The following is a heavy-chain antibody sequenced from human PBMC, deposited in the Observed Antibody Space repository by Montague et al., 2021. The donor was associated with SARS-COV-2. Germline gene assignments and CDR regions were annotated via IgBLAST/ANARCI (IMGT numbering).Heavy chain of an antibody. Sequence: SETLSLTCTVSGGSTSSYYWSWIRQPPGKGLEWIGYIYYSGSTDXXPSLKSRVTISVDTSKNQFSLKLSSVTAADTAVYYCARRGQGTMVRGVIISAFDIWGQGTMVTVSS. CDR2: IYYSGST. D-gene: IGHD3-10*01. CDR3: ARRGQGTMVRGVIISAFDI. J-gene: IGHJ3*02. CDR1: GGSTSSYY. V-gene: IGHV4-59*08.